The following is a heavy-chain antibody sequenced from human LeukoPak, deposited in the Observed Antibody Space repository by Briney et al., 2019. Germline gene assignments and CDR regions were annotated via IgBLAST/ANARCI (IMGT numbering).Heavy chain of an antibody. Sequence: GGSPRLSCAASGFTFSSYGMHWVRQAPGKGLEWVAVISYDGSNKYYADSVKGRFTISRDNSKNTLYLQMNSLRAEDTAVYYCASDCRDGYNEPFFWGQGTLVTVSS. V-gene: IGHV3-30*03. J-gene: IGHJ4*02. CDR3: ASDCRDGYNEPFF. D-gene: IGHD5-24*01. CDR1: GFTFSSYG. CDR2: ISYDGSNK.